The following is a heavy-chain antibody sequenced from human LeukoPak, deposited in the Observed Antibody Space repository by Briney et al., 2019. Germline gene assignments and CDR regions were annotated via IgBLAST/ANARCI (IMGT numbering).Heavy chain of an antibody. CDR3: ASFDYYDSSGQL. D-gene: IGHD3-22*01. CDR2: INPSGGST. CDR1: GYTFTGYY. V-gene: IGHV1-46*01. J-gene: IGHJ4*02. Sequence: ASVKVSCKASGYTFTGYYMHWVRQAPGQGLEWMGIINPSGGSTSYAQKFQGRVTMTRDTSTSTVYMELSSLRSEDTAVYCCASFDYYDSSGQLWGQGTLVTVSS.